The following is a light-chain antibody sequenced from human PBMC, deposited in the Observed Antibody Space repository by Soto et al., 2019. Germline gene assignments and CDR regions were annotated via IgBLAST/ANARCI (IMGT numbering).Light chain of an antibody. J-gene: IGLJ2*01. CDR1: SSDVGNYNY. Sequence: QSALTQPASVSGSPGQSITISCTGTSSDVGNYNYVSWYQQHPGKAPKLMIYEVSNRPSGVSDRFFGSKSGNTASLTISGLQAEDEADYYCSSYTSTTTLVLFGGGTKLTVL. V-gene: IGLV2-14*01. CDR3: SSYTSTTTLVL. CDR2: EVS.